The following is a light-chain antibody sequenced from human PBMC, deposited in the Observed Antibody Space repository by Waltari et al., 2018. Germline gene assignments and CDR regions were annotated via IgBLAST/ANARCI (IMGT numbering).Light chain of an antibody. CDR3: QQYDFLPAT. J-gene: IGKJ1*01. CDR2: HTS. Sequence: EIVLTQSPGTLSLSPGERATLPCRPSQGVGKYFAWYQQRPGQAPRLLLYHTSIRATGIPDRFSGSGYGTDFSLTISRLEPEDFAVYYCQQYDFLPATFGQGTTVEIK. V-gene: IGKV3-20*01. CDR1: QGVGKY.